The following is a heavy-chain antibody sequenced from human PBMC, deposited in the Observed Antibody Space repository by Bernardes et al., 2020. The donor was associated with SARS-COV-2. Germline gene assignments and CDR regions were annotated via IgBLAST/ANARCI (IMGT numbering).Heavy chain of an antibody. J-gene: IGHJ4*02. CDR1: GFTFSSYG. CDR2: ISYDGSNK. Sequence: GGSLRLSCAASGFTFSSYGMHWVRQAPGKGLEWVAVISYDGSNKYYADSVKGRFTISRDNSKNTLYLQMNSLRAEDTAVYYCAADILTGYDYWGQGTLVTVSS. V-gene: IGHV3-30*03. CDR3: AADILTGYDY. D-gene: IGHD3-9*01.